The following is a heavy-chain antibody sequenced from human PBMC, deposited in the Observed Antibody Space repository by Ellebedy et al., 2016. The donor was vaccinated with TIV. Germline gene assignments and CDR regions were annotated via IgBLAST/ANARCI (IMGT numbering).Heavy chain of an antibody. Sequence: SETLSLTCAVYGGSFSGYYWSWVRQPQGKGLEWIGEMNQSGNTNYNPSLKSRVTISVDTSKNQFSLRLSSVTAADTAVYYCAEGRSGWYYFDFWGQGTLVTVSS. CDR1: GGSFSGYY. CDR2: MNQSGNT. D-gene: IGHD6-19*01. V-gene: IGHV4-34*01. CDR3: AEGRSGWYYFDF. J-gene: IGHJ4*02.